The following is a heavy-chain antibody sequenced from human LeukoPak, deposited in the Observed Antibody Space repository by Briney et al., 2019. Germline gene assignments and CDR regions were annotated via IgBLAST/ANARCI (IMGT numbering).Heavy chain of an antibody. V-gene: IGHV3-74*01. CDR1: GFTFSSYW. CDR3: ARSRGYYSWDAFDI. J-gene: IGHJ3*02. D-gene: IGHD3-22*01. Sequence: GGSLRLSCAASGFTFSSYWMHWVRQAPGKGLVWVSRINSDGSSTSYVDSVKGRFTISRDNAKNTLYLQMNSLRAEDTAVYYCARSRGYYSWDAFDIWGQGTMVTVSS. CDR2: INSDGSST.